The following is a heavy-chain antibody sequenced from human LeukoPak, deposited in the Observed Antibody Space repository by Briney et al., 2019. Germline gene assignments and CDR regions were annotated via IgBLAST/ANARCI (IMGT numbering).Heavy chain of an antibody. CDR3: ADPPSDF. CDR2: INQDGSEK. CDR1: GFNFNSKW. Sequence: GGSLRLSCATSGFNFNSKWMTWVRQAPGKGLEWVANINQDGSEKYHGESVKGRFTISRDNAKSSLFLEMSSLRAEDTAVYYCADPPSDFWGQGTLVAVSS. V-gene: IGHV3-7*01. J-gene: IGHJ4*02.